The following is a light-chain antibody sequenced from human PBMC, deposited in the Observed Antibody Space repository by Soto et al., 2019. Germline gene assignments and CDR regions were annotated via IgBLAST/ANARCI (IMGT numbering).Light chain of an antibody. CDR2: GAS. V-gene: IGKV3-20*01. J-gene: IGKJ3*01. Sequence: EIVLTQSPGTLSLSPGERATLSCRASQSVSSSYLAWYQQKPGQAPRLLIYGASNRATGIPDRFSGSGSGTDFTLTTSRLEPEDFAVYYCQQYGSSLLFTFGPGTKVDIK. CDR3: QQYGSSLLFT. CDR1: QSVSSSY.